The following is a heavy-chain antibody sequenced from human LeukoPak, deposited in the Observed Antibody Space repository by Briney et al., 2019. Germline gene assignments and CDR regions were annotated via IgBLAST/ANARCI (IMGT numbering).Heavy chain of an antibody. V-gene: IGHV3-23*01. Sequence: GSLRLSCAASGFTFSSYAMSWVRQAPGKGLEWVSAISGSGGSTYYADSVKGRFTISRDNSKNTLYLQMNSLRAEDTAVYYCANPPSSPDYYYGMDVWGQGTTVTVSS. CDR1: GFTFSSYA. CDR3: ANPPSSPDYYYGMDV. CDR2: ISGSGGST. J-gene: IGHJ6*02.